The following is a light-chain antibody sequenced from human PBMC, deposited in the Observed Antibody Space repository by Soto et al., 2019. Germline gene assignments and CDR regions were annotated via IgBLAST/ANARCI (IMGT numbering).Light chain of an antibody. J-gene: IGKJ4*01. V-gene: IGKV1-39*01. CDR2: AAS. CDR3: QQSYSTPLT. CDR1: QSISNY. Sequence: IQMTQSPSSLSAFVGDRVTITCRASQSISNYLNWYQQKPGKAPKLQIYAASSLQSGVPSRFSGSGSGTYFTLPISSLQPEDVGTYYCQQSYSTPLTCGGGTKVEF.